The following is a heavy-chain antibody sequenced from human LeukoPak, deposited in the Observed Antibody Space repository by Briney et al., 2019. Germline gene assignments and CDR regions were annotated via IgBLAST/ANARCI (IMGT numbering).Heavy chain of an antibody. CDR3: ARREGATLEFDY. Sequence: GESLKISCKGSGYSFTSYWIGWVRQMPGKGLEWRGIIYPGDSDTRYSPSFQSHVTISADKSISSAYPQWSSLKASDTAMYYCARREGATLEFDYWGQGTLVTVSS. CDR1: GYSFTSYW. J-gene: IGHJ4*02. D-gene: IGHD1-26*01. CDR2: IYPGDSDT. V-gene: IGHV5-51*01.